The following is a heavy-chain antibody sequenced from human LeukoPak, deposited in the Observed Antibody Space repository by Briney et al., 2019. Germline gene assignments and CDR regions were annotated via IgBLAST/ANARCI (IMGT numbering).Heavy chain of an antibody. J-gene: IGHJ6*03. V-gene: IGHV3-15*01. CDR1: GFTFSNAW. D-gene: IGHD6-6*01. Sequence: GGSLRLSCAASGFTFSNAWMTWVRQAPGKGLEWVGRIKSKIAGGTTDYAAPVKGRFTISRDNAKNSLYLQMNSLRAEDTAAYYCASSIAAHYYYYYYMDVWGKGTTVTVSS. CDR3: ASSIAAHYYYYYYMDV. CDR2: IKSKIAGGTT.